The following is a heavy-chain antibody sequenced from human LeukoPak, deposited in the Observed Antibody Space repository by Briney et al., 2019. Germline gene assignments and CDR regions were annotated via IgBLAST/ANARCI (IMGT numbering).Heavy chain of an antibody. J-gene: IGHJ4*02. V-gene: IGHV3-30-3*01. CDR1: AFTFNNFP. CDR3: ARDFHYFFDY. D-gene: IGHD3-9*01. CDR2: ILKDGSDA. Sequence: GALRLSCTASAFTFNNFPMHWVRQAPGKGLEWVTLILKDGSDAFYADSVKGRFTISRDNSENTLFLQVNSLRAEDTAIYYCARDFHYFFDYCGQGTLVTVSS.